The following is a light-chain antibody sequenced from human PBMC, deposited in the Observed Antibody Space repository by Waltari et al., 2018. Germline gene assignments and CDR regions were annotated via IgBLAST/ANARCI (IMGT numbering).Light chain of an antibody. Sequence: SCGASQSVGSKVAWYQQKPGQAPRLLIYSASTGATDIPARFSGSGSGTDFTLIISSLQSEDFADYYCQQYYYWPLTFGGGTKVEIK. CDR2: SAS. CDR1: QSVGSK. V-gene: IGKV3-15*01. CDR3: QQYYYWPLT. J-gene: IGKJ4*01.